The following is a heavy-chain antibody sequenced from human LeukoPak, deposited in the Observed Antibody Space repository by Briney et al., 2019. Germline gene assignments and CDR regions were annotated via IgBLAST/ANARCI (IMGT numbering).Heavy chain of an antibody. CDR1: GGSISSYY. V-gene: IGHV4-59*12. D-gene: IGHD6-13*01. CDR3: VRDLASSSFNDAFDV. J-gene: IGHJ3*01. CDR2: IYYSGST. Sequence: SETLSLTCTVSGGSISSYYWSWIRQPPGKGLEWIGYIYYSGSTNYNPSLESRVTISVDTSKNQFSLKVSYVTAADTAVYFCVRDLASSSFNDAFDVWGHGTLVTVSS.